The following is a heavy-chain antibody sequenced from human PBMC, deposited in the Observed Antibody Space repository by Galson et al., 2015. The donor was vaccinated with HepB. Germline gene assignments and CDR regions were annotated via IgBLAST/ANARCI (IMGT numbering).Heavy chain of an antibody. CDR2: IYSGGST. CDR3: ARDNQQQLAFDY. D-gene: IGHD6-13*01. Sequence: SLRLSCAASGFTVSSNYMSWVRQAPGKGLEWVSVIYSGGSTYYADSVKGRFTISRDNSKNTLYLQMNSLRAEDTAVYYCARDNQQQLAFDYWGQGTLVTVSS. V-gene: IGHV3-66*02. J-gene: IGHJ4*02. CDR1: GFTVSSNY.